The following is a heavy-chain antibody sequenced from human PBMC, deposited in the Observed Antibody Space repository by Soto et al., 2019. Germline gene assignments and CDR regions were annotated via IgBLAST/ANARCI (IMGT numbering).Heavy chain of an antibody. D-gene: IGHD2-21*01. J-gene: IGHJ3*02. V-gene: IGHV3-74*01. CDR3: ARGVRGAYGLDI. CDR1: GFTFSSYW. Sequence: EVQPVESGGGLVQPGGSLRLSCAASGFTFSSYWRHWVRQAPGKGLVWVSRINSDGSRTNYADSVKGRFTISRDNAKNTLYLQMNSLRAEETAVYYCARGVRGAYGLDIWGQGTMVTVSS. CDR2: INSDGSRT.